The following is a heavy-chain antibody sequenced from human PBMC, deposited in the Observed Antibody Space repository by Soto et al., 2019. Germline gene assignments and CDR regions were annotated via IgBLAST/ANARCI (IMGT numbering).Heavy chain of an antibody. V-gene: IGHV4-39*01. CDR3: ARVRFEQQMSHFDY. CDR1: GGSISSSIYY. D-gene: IGHD6-13*01. J-gene: IGHJ4*02. CDR2: IYYSGST. Sequence: SETLSLTCTVSGGSISSSIYYWGWIRQPPGKGLEWIGSIYYSGSTYYNPSLKSRVTISVDTSKNQFSLQLNSVTPEDTAVYYCARVRFEQQMSHFDYWGQGILVTVSS.